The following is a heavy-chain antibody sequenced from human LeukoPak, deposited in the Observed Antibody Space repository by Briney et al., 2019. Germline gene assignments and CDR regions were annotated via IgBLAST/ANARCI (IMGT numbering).Heavy chain of an antibody. Sequence: SETLSLTCTVSGGSISSSSYYWGWIRQPPGKGLEWIGSIYYSGSTYYNPSLKSRVTISVDTSKNQFSLKLSSVTAADTAVYYCARGIGFWLYYMDVRGKGTTVTVSS. CDR1: GGSISSSSYY. D-gene: IGHD3-22*01. V-gene: IGHV4-39*07. CDR3: ARGIGFWLYYMDV. CDR2: IYYSGST. J-gene: IGHJ6*03.